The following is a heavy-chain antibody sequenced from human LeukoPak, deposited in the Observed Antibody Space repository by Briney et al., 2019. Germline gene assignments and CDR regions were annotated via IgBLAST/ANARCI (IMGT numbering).Heavy chain of an antibody. CDR2: IYSGGST. CDR1: GFTVSSNY. J-gene: IGHJ1*01. V-gene: IGHV3-66*01. Sequence: GGSLRLSCAASGFTVSSNYMSWVRQAPGKGLEWVSVIYSGGSTYYSDSVKGRFTISRDNAKNTLYLQMNSLRVEDTAVYYCARVALPYYDFWSGYYEYFQHWGQGALVTVSS. CDR3: ARVALPYYDFWSGYYEYFQH. D-gene: IGHD3-3*01.